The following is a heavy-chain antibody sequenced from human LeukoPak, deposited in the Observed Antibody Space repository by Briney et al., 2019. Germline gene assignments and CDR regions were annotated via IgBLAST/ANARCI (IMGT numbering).Heavy chain of an antibody. V-gene: IGHV4-59*08. CDR1: GGSISSYY. Sequence: PSETLSLTCSVSGGSISSYYWSWIRQPPGKGLEWIGYVHYSGDTNYSPSLKSRATISADTSKNQFSLKLSSVIAADTAVYYCASGTYYYFDYWGRGTLLTVSS. CDR2: VHYSGDT. J-gene: IGHJ4*01. D-gene: IGHD1-26*01. CDR3: ASGTYYYFDY.